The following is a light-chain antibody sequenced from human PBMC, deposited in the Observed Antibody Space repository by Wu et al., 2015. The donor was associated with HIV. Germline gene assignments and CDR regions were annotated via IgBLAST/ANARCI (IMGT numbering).Light chain of an antibody. V-gene: IGKV1-5*03. CDR2: KAS. Sequence: DIHMTQSPSTLSASVGDRVTITCRASQSISTWLAWYQQKPGKAPKLLIYKASNLESGVPSRFSGTGSGIEFTLTISSLQPDDFATYYCQQYESYPGFGRRDQGGNQ. CDR3: QQYESYPG. CDR1: QSISTW. J-gene: IGKJ1*01.